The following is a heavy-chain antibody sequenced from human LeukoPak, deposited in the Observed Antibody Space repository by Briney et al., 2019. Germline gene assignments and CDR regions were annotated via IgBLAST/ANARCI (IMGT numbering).Heavy chain of an antibody. CDR1: GFTFSSYW. J-gene: IGHJ4*02. D-gene: IGHD3-3*01. Sequence: SGGSLRLSCAASGFTFSSYWMSWVRQAPGKGLEWVANIKQDGSEKYYVDSVKGRFTISRDNAKNSLYLQMNSLRAEDTAVYYCARSDYDFWSGYPYYFDYWGQGTLVTVSS. V-gene: IGHV3-7*01. CDR2: IKQDGSEK. CDR3: ARSDYDFWSGYPYYFDY.